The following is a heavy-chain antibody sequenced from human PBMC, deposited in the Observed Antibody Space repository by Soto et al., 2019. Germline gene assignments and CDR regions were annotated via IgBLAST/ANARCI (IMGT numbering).Heavy chain of an antibody. Sequence: AGGSLRLSCVASGFTFSSYGMSWVRQAPGKGLEWVSAISGNGGVTFYADSVKGRFTISRDNSKNRLYLQMNSLRAEDTAVYYCASDLVGASDSYGLDVWGQGTPVTVSS. D-gene: IGHD1-26*01. V-gene: IGHV3-23*01. CDR1: GFTFSSYG. J-gene: IGHJ6*02. CDR3: ASDLVGASDSYGLDV. CDR2: ISGNGGVT.